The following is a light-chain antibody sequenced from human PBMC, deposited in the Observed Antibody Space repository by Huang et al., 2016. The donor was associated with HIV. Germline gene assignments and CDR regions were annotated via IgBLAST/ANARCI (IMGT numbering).Light chain of an antibody. J-gene: IGKJ2*01. CDR2: AAS. V-gene: IGKV1-39*01. CDR1: QSISSY. Sequence: DIQMTQSPSSLSASVGDRVTITCRASQSISSYLNWYQQKPGKAPKLLIYAASSLQSGVPSMFSGSGSGTDFTLTISSLQPEDFATYYCQQSYSSPNFGQGTKLEIK. CDR3: QQSYSSPN.